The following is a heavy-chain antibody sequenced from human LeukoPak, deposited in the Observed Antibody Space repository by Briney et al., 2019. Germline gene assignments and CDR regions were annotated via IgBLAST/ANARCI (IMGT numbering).Heavy chain of an antibody. CDR2: IYYSGST. J-gene: IGHJ4*02. CDR1: GGSISSYY. V-gene: IGHV4-59*01. CDR3: ARNPTVTSSFDY. Sequence: SETLSLTCTVSGGSISSYYWSWIRQPPGKGLEWIGYIYYSGSTNYNPSLKSRVTISGDTSKNQFSLKLSSVTAADTAVYYCARNPTVTSSFDYWGQGTLVTVSS. D-gene: IGHD4-17*01.